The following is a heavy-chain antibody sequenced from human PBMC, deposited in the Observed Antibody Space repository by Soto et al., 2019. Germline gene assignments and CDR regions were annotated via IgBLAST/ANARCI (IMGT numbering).Heavy chain of an antibody. V-gene: IGHV3-53*01. Sequence: GGSLRLSCAASGFTVSSNYMSWVRQAPGKGLEWVSVIYSGGSTYYADSVKGRFTISRDNSKNTLYLQMNSLRAEDTAVYYCAKLAAADDYYYYGMDVWGQGTTVTVSS. D-gene: IGHD6-13*01. CDR1: GFTVSSNY. CDR3: AKLAAADDYYYYGMDV. J-gene: IGHJ6*02. CDR2: IYSGGST.